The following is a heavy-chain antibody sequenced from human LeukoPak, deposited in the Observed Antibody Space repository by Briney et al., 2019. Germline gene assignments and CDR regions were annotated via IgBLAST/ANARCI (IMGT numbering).Heavy chain of an antibody. V-gene: IGHV1-18*01. CDR1: GYTFTSYG. J-gene: IGHJ6*03. CDR3: ARGSPHSSSWYYYYYYYYMDV. Sequence: AASVKVSCKASGYTFTSYGISWVRQAPGQGLEWMGWISAYNGNTNYAQKLQGRVTMTTDTSTSTAYMELRSLRSDDTAVYYCARGSPHSSSWYYYYYYYYMDVWGKGTTVTISS. D-gene: IGHD6-13*01. CDR2: ISAYNGNT.